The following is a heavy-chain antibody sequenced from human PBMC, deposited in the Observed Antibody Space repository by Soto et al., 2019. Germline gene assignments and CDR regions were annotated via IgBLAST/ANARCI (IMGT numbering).Heavy chain of an antibody. D-gene: IGHD3-3*01. V-gene: IGHV3-23*01. CDR3: VKGGVFCSGCYTWFDP. CDR2: ISGSGGST. J-gene: IGHJ5*02. Sequence: GGSLRRSCAASGFTFSSYAMSWVRQAPGKGLEWVSAISGSGGSTYYADSVKGRFTISRDNSKNTLYLQMNSLRAEDTAVYYCVKGGVFCSGCYTWFDPRGKGPLATVSS. CDR1: GFTFSSYA.